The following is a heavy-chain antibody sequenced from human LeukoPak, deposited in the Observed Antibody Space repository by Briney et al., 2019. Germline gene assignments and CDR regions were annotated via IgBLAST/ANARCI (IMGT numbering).Heavy chain of an antibody. V-gene: IGHV1-2*02. J-gene: IGHJ4*02. CDR1: GYTFTGYY. D-gene: IGHD3-22*01. CDR3: ARVGGGYDSSGYYRD. Sequence: GASVKVSCKASGYTFTGYYMHWVRQAPGQGLEWMGWINPNSGGTNYAQKFQGRVTMTRDTAISAAYMELSRLRSDDTAVYYCARVGGGYDSSGYYRDWGQGTQVTVSS. CDR2: INPNSGGT.